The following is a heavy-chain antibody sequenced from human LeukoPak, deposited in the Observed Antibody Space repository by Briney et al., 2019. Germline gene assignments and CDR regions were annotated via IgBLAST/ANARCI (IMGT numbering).Heavy chain of an antibody. CDR3: AKDTSGGWEERYNWFDP. V-gene: IGHV3-23*01. Sequence: GGSLRLSCAASGFTFSSYAMSWVRQAPGKGLEWVSAISGSGGSTYYADSVKGRFTISRDNSKNTLYLQMNSLRAEDTAVYYCAKDTSGGWEERYNWFDPWGQGTLVTVS. D-gene: IGHD1-26*01. J-gene: IGHJ5*02. CDR2: ISGSGGST. CDR1: GFTFSSYA.